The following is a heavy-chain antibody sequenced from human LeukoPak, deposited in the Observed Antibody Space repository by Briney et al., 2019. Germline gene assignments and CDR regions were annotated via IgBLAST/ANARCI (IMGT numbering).Heavy chain of an antibody. J-gene: IGHJ5*02. CDR1: GGSFSGYY. D-gene: IGHD5-18*01. Sequence: PSETLSLTCAVYGGSFSGYYWSWIRQPPGKGLEWIGEINHSGSTNYGPSLKSRVTISVDTSKKQISLKLSSVTAADTAVYYGARVKEYGYNYGPGFGCDPWGQGTLVTVSS. CDR2: INHSGST. V-gene: IGHV4-34*01. CDR3: ARVKEYGYNYGPGFGCDP.